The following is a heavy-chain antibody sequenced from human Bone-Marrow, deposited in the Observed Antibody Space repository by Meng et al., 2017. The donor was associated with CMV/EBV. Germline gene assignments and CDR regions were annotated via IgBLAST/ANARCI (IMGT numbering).Heavy chain of an antibody. D-gene: IGHD2-2*01. J-gene: IGHJ4*02. CDR3: ARDHPSTSSAFDY. V-gene: IGHV4-39*07. CDR2: VHYSGST. CDR1: GGSISSNNSY. Sequence: SGGSISSNNSYWGWIRQPPGKGLEWIGSVHYSGSTYYNPSLKSRVTISVDTSKNQFSLRLSSVTAADTAVYYCARDHPSTSSAFDYWGQGTLVTVSS.